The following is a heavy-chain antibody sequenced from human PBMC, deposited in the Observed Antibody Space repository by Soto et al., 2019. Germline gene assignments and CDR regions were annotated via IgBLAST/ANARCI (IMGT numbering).Heavy chain of an antibody. J-gene: IGHJ4*02. CDR1: GCPFSTYF. CDR3: AKSPNFYCSSPNCYKFYFDC. V-gene: IGHV3-30*18. D-gene: IGHD2-2*02. Sequence: VGSLILSCAVSGCPFSTYFMRWVRPAPGKGLEWVAVISYDGSDKYYADSVKGRFIISRDNSKNTLYLQMNSLRAEDAAIYYCAKSPNFYCSSPNCYKFYFDCWGQGALVTVSS. CDR2: ISYDGSDK.